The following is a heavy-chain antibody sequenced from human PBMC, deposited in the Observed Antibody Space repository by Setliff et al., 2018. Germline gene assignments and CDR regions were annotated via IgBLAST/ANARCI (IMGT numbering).Heavy chain of an antibody. CDR2: IYTSGST. CDR3: ARDSYTSPDY. V-gene: IGHV4-4*08. Sequence: PSETLSLTCTVSGGSISNYYWSWFRQPPGKGLEWIGYIYTSGSTYYSPSLKSRVTISRDNAKNTLYLQMNSLGAEDTAVYYCARDSYTSPDYWGQGTLVTVSS. CDR1: GGSISNYY. J-gene: IGHJ4*02. D-gene: IGHD6-13*01.